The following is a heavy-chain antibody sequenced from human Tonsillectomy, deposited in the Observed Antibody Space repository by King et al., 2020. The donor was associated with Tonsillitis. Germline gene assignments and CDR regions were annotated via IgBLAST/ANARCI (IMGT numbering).Heavy chain of an antibody. D-gene: IGHD3-22*01. CDR2: IYPGDSDT. CDR3: ARPLDYYDSSIYDY. CDR1: GYIFTNYW. V-gene: IGHV5-51*01. Sequence: GQLVQSGAEVKKPGESLKISCKGAGYIFTNYWIGWVRQLPGKGLEWMGIIYPGDSDTRYSPSFQGQVTISADKSISTAYLQWSSLKASDTAMYYCARPLDYYDSSIYDYWGQGTLVTVSS. J-gene: IGHJ4*02.